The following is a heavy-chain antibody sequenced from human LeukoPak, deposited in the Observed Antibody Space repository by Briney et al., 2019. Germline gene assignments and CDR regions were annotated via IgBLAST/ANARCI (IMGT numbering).Heavy chain of an antibody. D-gene: IGHD6-13*01. Sequence: SETLSLTCAVYGGSFSGYYWSWIRQPPGKGLEWIGEINHSGSTNYNPSLKSRVAISVDTSKNQFSLKLSSVTAADTAVYYCARGPSSLTRSLDYWGQGTLVTVSS. CDR2: INHSGST. CDR1: GGSFSGYY. CDR3: ARGPSSLTRSLDY. V-gene: IGHV4-34*01. J-gene: IGHJ4*02.